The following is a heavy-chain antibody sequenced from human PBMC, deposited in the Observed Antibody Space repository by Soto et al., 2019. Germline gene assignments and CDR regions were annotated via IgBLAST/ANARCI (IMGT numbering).Heavy chain of an antibody. J-gene: IGHJ3*02. CDR2: IIPIFGTA. CDR1: GGTFSSYA. V-gene: IGHV1-69*13. Sequence: SVKVSCKASGGTFSSYAISWVRQAPGQGLEWMGGIIPIFGTANYAQKFQGRVTITADESTSTAYMELSSLRSEDTAVYYCARDRERRLPPEAHVAFDIWGQGTMVT. CDR3: ARDRERRLPPEAHVAFDI. D-gene: IGHD1-1*01.